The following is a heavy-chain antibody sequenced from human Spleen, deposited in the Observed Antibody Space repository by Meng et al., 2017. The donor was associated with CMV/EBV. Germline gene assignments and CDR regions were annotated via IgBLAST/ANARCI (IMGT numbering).Heavy chain of an antibody. J-gene: IGHJ4*02. Sequence: FSSYAITWLRQAPGQGLGWMGGIIPILDMAYYAQKFQGRVTITADKSTSTAYMEVTRLRSEDTAVYYCARWGDGSNFRWDLGTGSDLWGQGTLVTVSS. V-gene: IGHV1-69*10. CDR3: ARWGDGSNFRWDLGTGSDL. CDR2: IIPILDMA. D-gene: IGHD5-24*01. CDR1: FSSYA.